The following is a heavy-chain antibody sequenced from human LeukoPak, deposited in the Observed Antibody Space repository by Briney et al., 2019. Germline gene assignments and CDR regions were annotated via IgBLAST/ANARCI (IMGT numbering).Heavy chain of an antibody. CDR1: GFTFSSYS. CDR3: ARDAPSPGAAHSSSYYFDY. J-gene: IGHJ4*02. CDR2: LSYDGSNE. D-gene: IGHD6-13*01. V-gene: IGHV3-30-3*01. Sequence: GSLRLSCAASGFTFSSYSMHWVRQAPGKGLEWVAVLSYDGSNEYYTDSVKGRFTISRDNSKNTLLLQMNSLRIEDTAEYYCARDAPSPGAAHSSSYYFDYWGQGTLVTVSS.